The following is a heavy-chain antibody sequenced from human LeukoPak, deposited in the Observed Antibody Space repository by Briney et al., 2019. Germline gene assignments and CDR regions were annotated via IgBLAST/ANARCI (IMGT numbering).Heavy chain of an antibody. Sequence: ASVKVSCKASGYTFTGYYMHWVRQAPGQGLEWMGWINPNSGGTNYAQKFQGRVTMTRDTSISTAYMELSRLRSDDTAVYYCARVTHSGGDWRHDYWGQGTLVTVSS. CDR2: INPNSGGT. CDR1: GYTFTGYY. D-gene: IGHD2-21*02. V-gene: IGHV1-2*02. CDR3: ARVTHSGGDWRHDY. J-gene: IGHJ4*02.